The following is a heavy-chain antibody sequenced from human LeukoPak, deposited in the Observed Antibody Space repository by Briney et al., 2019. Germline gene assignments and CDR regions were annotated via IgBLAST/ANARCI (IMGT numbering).Heavy chain of an antibody. D-gene: IGHD2-2*01. CDR3: AKAGCSSTSCYLGY. Sequence: GGSLRLSCAASGFTFDDYAMHWVRQAPGKGLEWVSGISWNSGSIGYADSVKGRFTISRDNAKNSLYLQMNSLRAEDTALYYCAKAGCSSTSCYLGYWGQGTLVTVPS. CDR2: ISWNSGSI. J-gene: IGHJ4*02. V-gene: IGHV3-9*01. CDR1: GFTFDDYA.